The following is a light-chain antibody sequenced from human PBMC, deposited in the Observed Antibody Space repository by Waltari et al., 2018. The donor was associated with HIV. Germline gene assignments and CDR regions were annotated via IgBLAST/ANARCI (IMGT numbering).Light chain of an antibody. CDR2: RDN. CDR1: SSNIGGNF. V-gene: IGLV1-47*01. CDR3: AAWDDSLTGVV. J-gene: IGLJ2*01. Sequence: QSVLTQPPSASGTPGQRVTISCSGSSSNIGGNFVYWYRQLPGTAPKLPIYRDNQRPSGVPDLCSGSKSGTSAALAISGLRSEDEADYYCAAWDDSLTGVVFGGGTKLTVL.